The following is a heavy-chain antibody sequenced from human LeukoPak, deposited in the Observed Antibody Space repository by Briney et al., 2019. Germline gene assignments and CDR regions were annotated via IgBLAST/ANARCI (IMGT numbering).Heavy chain of an antibody. CDR3: ARDQGYSSSWYRGNWFDP. D-gene: IGHD6-13*01. CDR1: GGSISSYY. CDR2: IYTSGST. J-gene: IGHJ5*02. V-gene: IGHV4-4*07. Sequence: SETLSLTCTVSGGSISSYYWSWIRQPAGKGLEWIGRIYTSGSTNYNPSLKSRVTMSVDTSKNQFSLKLSSVTAADTAVYYCARDQGYSSSWYRGNWFDPWGQGTLVTVSS.